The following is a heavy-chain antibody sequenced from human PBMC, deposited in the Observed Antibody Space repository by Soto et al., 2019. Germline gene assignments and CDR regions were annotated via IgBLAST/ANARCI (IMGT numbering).Heavy chain of an antibody. D-gene: IGHD3-22*01. CDR3: ARATYYYDSSGHDAFDI. J-gene: IGHJ3*02. Sequence: SETLSLTCTVSGGSISSYYWSWIRQPPGKGLEWIGYIYYSGSTNYNPSLKSRVTISVDTSKNQFSLKLSSVTAADTAVYYCARATYYYDSSGHDAFDIWGQGTMVTVS. CDR1: GGSISSYY. CDR2: IYYSGST. V-gene: IGHV4-59*01.